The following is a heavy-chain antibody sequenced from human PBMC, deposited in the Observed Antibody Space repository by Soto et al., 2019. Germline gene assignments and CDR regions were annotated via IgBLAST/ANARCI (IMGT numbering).Heavy chain of an antibody. CDR1: GYTFTIYA. CDR3: ARGIAVAGNDY. CDR2: INAGNGNT. D-gene: IGHD6-19*01. J-gene: IGHJ4*02. V-gene: IGHV1-3*01. Sequence: GASVKVSCKASGYTFTIYAMHWVRQAPGQRLEWMGWINAGNGNTKYSQKFQGRVTITRDTSASTAYMELSSLRSEDTAVYYCARGIAVAGNDYWGQGTLVTVSS.